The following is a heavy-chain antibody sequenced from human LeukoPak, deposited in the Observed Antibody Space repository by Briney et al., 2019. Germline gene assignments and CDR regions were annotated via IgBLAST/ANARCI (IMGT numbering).Heavy chain of an antibody. CDR2: ISAYNGNT. V-gene: IGHV1-18*01. Sequence: ASVKVSCKASGYTFTSYGISWVRQAPGQGLEWMGWISAYNGNTNYAQKLQGRVTMTTDTSTTTAYMELRSLRSDDTAVYYCARDVPSYDSSGYYSWYWFDPWGQGTLVTVSS. J-gene: IGHJ5*02. CDR3: ARDVPSYDSSGYYSWYWFDP. D-gene: IGHD3-22*01. CDR1: GYTFTSYG.